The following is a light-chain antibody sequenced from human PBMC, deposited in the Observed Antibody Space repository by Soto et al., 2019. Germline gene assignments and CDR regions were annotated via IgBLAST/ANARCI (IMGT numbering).Light chain of an antibody. CDR2: WAS. J-gene: IGKJ4*01. V-gene: IGKV1-5*03. CDR3: QQYRAYPLT. CDR1: QNINGY. Sequence: DIQLTQSPSSLSASVGDRVTITCRASQNINGYLAWYQQKPGKAPKLLIYWASSLISGVPSRFTGGESGTEFTLTISSLQPHDFATYYCQQYRAYPLTFGGGNKVDVK.